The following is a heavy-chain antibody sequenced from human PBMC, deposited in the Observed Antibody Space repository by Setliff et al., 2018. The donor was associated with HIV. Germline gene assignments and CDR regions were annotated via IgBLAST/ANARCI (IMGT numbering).Heavy chain of an antibody. V-gene: IGHV4-4*07. J-gene: IGHJ4*02. CDR2: SGDT. CDR1: GGSITGYY. CDR3: ARRLPYDSNGYPTYFFDS. D-gene: IGHD3-22*01. Sequence: SEILSLTCSVSGGSITGYYWSWIRQPAGKDMEWIGRSGDTNCNPSLKSRVTISLDTSKNQFSLKVSSVTAADTAVYYCARRLPYDSNGYPTYFFDSWGQGTLVTVSS.